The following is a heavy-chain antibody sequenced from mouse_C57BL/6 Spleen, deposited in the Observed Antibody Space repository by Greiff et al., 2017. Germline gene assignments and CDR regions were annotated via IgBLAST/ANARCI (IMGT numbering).Heavy chain of an antibody. V-gene: IGHV1-49*01. CDR3: ARGDYDYYAMDY. CDR1: YFAFMASA. CDR2: FTMYSDAT. J-gene: IGHJ4*01. D-gene: IGHD2-4*01. Sequence: LQQSGAELVRPGSSVKLSCKDSYFAFMASAMHWVKQRPGHGLEWIGSFTMYSDATEYSENFKGKAKLTANTTSRTAYKELSSLTSEDSAVYYWARGDYDYYAMDYWGQGTSVTVSS.